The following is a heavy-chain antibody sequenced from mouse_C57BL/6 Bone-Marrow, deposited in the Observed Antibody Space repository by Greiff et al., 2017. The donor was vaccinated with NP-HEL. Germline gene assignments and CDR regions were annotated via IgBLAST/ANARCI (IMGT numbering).Heavy chain of an antibody. CDR2: ISSGGSYT. CDR1: GFTFSSYG. J-gene: IGHJ3*01. CDR3: ARQRVLRFAY. V-gene: IGHV5-6*01. Sequence: EVNVVESGGDLVKPGGSLKLSCAASGFTFSSYGMSWVRQTPDKRLEWVATISSGGSYTYYPDSVKGRFTISRDNAKNTLYLQMSSLKSEDTAMYYCARQRVLRFAYWGQGTLVTVSA. D-gene: IGHD1-1*01.